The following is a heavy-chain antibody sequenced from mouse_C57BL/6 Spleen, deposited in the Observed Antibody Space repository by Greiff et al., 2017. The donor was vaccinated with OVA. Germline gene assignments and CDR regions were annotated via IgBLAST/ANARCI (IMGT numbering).Heavy chain of an antibody. J-gene: IGHJ3*01. D-gene: IGHD2-1*01. CDR1: GYTFTSYW. Sequence: QVQLQQSGAELVKPGASVKLSCKASGYTFTSYWMHWVKQRPGQGLEWIGYINPSSGYTKYNQKFKVKATLTADKSSSTAYMQLSSLTYEDSAVYYCARSYYGTYWFAYWGQGTLVTVSA. V-gene: IGHV1-7*01. CDR2: INPSSGYT. CDR3: ARSYYGTYWFAY.